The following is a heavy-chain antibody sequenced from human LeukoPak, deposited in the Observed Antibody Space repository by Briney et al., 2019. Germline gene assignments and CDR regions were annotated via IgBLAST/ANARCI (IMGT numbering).Heavy chain of an antibody. Sequence: SQTLSLTCAISGDSVSSNSAAWNWIRQSPSRGLEWLGRTYYRSKWYNDYAVSVKSRITINPDTSKNQFSLQLNSVTPEDTAVYYRARDLRDYYDSSGVFDYWGQGTLVTVSS. CDR1: GDSVSSNSAA. V-gene: IGHV6-1*01. J-gene: IGHJ4*02. CDR2: TYYRSKWYN. D-gene: IGHD3-22*01. CDR3: ARDLRDYYDSSGVFDY.